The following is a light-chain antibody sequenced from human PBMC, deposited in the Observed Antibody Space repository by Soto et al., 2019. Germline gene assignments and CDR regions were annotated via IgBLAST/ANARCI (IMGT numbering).Light chain of an antibody. CDR3: QQYNSPYT. J-gene: IGKJ2*01. CDR2: DAS. CDR1: QSISDL. Sequence: DIQLTQSPSTLSASVGDRVTITCRASQSISDLLAWYHQNPGKAPKLLIYDASSLDSGAPSRFSSSGYGTDFTLTISSLQPDAFATYYCQQYNSPYTFDQGTKVELK. V-gene: IGKV1-5*01.